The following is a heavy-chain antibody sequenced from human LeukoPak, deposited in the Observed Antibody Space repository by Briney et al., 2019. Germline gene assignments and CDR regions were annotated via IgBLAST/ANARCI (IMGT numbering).Heavy chain of an antibody. J-gene: IGHJ4*02. V-gene: IGHV4-34*01. CDR3: ARGGTWSTYSDY. CDR1: GGSFSGYY. CDR2: INHSGST. Sequence: PSETLSLTCGVYGGSFSGYYWSWIRQPPGKGLEWIGEINHSGSTNHNPSLKSRVTISVDTSKNQFSLKLTSVTAADTAVFYCARGGTWSTYSDYWGQGILVTVSS. D-gene: IGHD2-15*01.